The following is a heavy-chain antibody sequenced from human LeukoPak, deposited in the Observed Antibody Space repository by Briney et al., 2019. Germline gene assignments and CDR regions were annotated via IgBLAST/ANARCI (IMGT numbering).Heavy chain of an antibody. CDR3: ARSRQVYGGAFDI. CDR2: IKHSGST. J-gene: IGHJ3*02. D-gene: IGHD4/OR15-4a*01. CDR1: GGSFSGYY. Sequence: SETLSLTCAVYGGSFSGYYWSWIRQPPGKGLEWIGEIKHSGSTNYNPSLKSRVTISVDTSKNQFSLKLSSVTAADTAVYYCARSRQVYGGAFDIWGQGTMVTVSS. V-gene: IGHV4-34*01.